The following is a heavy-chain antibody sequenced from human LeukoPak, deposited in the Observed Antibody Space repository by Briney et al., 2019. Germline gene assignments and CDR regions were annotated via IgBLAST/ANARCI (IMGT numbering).Heavy chain of an antibody. D-gene: IGHD3-22*01. CDR1: GFTFSSYA. CDR3: AKFDDSSGYYY. J-gene: IGHJ4*02. CDR2: ISGSGGST. V-gene: IGHV3-23*01. Sequence: GGSLRLSCAASGFTFSSYAMNWVRQAPGKGLEWVSAISGSGGSTYYADSVKGRFTISRDNSKNTLYLQMNSLRAEDTAVYYCAKFDDSSGYYYWGQGTLVTVSS.